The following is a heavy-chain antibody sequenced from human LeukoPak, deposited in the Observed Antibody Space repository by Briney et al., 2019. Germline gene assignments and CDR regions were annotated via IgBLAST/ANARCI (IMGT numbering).Heavy chain of an antibody. J-gene: IGHJ4*02. CDR2: ISAYNGNT. Sequence: ASVKVPCKASGYTFTSYGISWVRQAPGQGLEWMGWISAYNGNTNYAQKLQGRVTMTTDTSTSTAYMELRSLRSDDTAVYYCARDSHYDFWSGYFHYYFDYWGQGTLVTVSS. CDR3: ARDSHYDFWSGYFHYYFDY. D-gene: IGHD3-3*01. CDR1: GYTFTSYG. V-gene: IGHV1-18*01.